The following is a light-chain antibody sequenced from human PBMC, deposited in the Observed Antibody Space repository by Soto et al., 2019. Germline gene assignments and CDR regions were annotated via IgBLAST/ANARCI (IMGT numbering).Light chain of an antibody. Sequence: QSALTQPASVSGSPGQSITISCTGTSSDVGGYNSVSWYQQHPGKVPKVMIYEVSNRPSGVSDRFSGSKSVNTASLTISGLQAEDEADYYCSSYTSSNTWVFGGGTKLTVL. V-gene: IGLV2-14*01. CDR1: SSDVGGYNS. CDR2: EVS. CDR3: SSYTSSNTWV. J-gene: IGLJ3*02.